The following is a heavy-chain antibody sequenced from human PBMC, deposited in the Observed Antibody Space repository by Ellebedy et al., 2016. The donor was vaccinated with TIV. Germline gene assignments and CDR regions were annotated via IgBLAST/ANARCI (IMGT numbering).Heavy chain of an antibody. Sequence: MPSETLSLTCTISGGSISSYYWSWIRQPPGKGLEWIGYISYSGSTNYNPSLKSRVTISVDTSKNQFSLKLSSVTAADTAVYYCARVFFVQDYSNYNNWFDPWGQGTLVTVSS. D-gene: IGHD4-11*01. CDR2: ISYSGST. J-gene: IGHJ5*02. CDR1: GGSISSYY. CDR3: ARVFFVQDYSNYNNWFDP. V-gene: IGHV4-59*01.